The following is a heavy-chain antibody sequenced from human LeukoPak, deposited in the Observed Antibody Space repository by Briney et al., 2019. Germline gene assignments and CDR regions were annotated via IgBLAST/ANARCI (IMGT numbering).Heavy chain of an antibody. Sequence: SETLSLTCTVSGGSISSYYWSWIRQPPGKGLEWIGYIYYSGSTYYNPSLKSRVTISVDTSKNQFSLKLSSVTAADTAVYYCARHALRFLELYNWFDPWGQGTLVTVSS. V-gene: IGHV4-59*08. CDR3: ARHALRFLELYNWFDP. J-gene: IGHJ5*02. D-gene: IGHD3-3*01. CDR1: GGSISSYY. CDR2: IYYSGST.